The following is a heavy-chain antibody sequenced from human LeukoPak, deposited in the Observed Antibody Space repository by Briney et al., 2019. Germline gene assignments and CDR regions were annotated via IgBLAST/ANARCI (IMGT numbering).Heavy chain of an antibody. V-gene: IGHV1-2*02. CDR2: INANTGAT. Sequence: ASVKVSCKASGYTFTGYYIHWVRQAPGQGLECMGWINANTGATNYAQKFQGRVTMTRDTSISTAYMELSRLTSDDTAVYYCARVPPVAGTWGRPLDYWGQGTLVTVSS. CDR1: GYTFTGYY. CDR3: ARVPPVAGTWGRPLDY. J-gene: IGHJ4*02. D-gene: IGHD6-19*01.